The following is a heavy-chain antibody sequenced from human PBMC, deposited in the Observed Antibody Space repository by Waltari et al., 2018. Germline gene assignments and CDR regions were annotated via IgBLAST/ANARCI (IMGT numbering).Heavy chain of an antibody. V-gene: IGHV3-15*02. CDR1: GLTFTIMW. D-gene: IGHD3-3*01. CDR3: AGGPGTYWSGLLDY. J-gene: IGHJ4*02. CDR2: IKSKIDGGST. Sequence: EVQLVESGGTLVKQGGSLRLSCDVSGLTFTIMWLSWVRQAPGKGLEWVGRIKSKIDGGSTDYAAPVSGRFSISRDDSKNMLFLEMNSLKTEDTAVYYCAGGPGTYWSGLLDYWGQGAQVTVSS.